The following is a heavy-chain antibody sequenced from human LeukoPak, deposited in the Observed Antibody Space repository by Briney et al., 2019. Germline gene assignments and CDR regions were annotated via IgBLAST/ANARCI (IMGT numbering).Heavy chain of an antibody. J-gene: IGHJ4*02. CDR2: ISYDGSNK. D-gene: IGHD1-7*01. CDR3: ARAALGNYYYFDY. V-gene: IGHV3-30-3*01. Sequence: GGSLRLSCAASGFTFSSYAMHWIRQAPGKGLKWVAVISYDGSNKYYADSVKGRFTISRDNSKKTLYLQMNSLRAEDTAVYYCARAALGNYYYFDYWGQGTLVTVSS. CDR1: GFTFSSYA.